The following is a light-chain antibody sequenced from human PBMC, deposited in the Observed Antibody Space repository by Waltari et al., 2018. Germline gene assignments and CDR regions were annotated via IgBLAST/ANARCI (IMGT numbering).Light chain of an antibody. V-gene: IGLV2-11*01. CDR1: SSDIGGYKY. CDR2: EVT. Sequence: QAALTQPRSVSGSPGQPVTISCNGSSSDIGGYKYVSWYQHHPGTAPKLIIAEVTKRPSGVSGRFSGSKSGNTASLTISGLRSEDEADYYCCSYAGSHTFYIFGTGT. CDR3: CSYAGSHTFYI. J-gene: IGLJ1*01.